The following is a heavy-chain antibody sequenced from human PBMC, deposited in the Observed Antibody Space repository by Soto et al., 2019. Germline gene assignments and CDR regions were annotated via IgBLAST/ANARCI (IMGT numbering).Heavy chain of an antibody. CDR3: AKGPPGAAASTFDY. CDR1: GFTISSYG. V-gene: IGHV3-23*01. Sequence: GGPLRLSYAASGFTISSYGMSWVLQAPGKGLEWVSAISGSGGSTYYADSVQGRFTISRDTSKNTRYLQMNSLRAEETAVYYCAKGPPGAAASTFDYWGQGTLVTVSS. D-gene: IGHD6-13*01. CDR2: ISGSGGST. J-gene: IGHJ4*02.